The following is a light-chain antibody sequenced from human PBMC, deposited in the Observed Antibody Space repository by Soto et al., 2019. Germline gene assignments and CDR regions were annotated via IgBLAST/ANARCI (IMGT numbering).Light chain of an antibody. V-gene: IGLV1-51*01. Sequence: QSVLTQPPSVSAAPGQKVTISCSGSSSNIGNNYVSWYQQLPGTAPTLLIYDNNKRPSGIADRCSGSKSGTSATLGITGLQTGDEADYYCGTWDSSLSAVVFGGGTKLTVL. CDR1: SSNIGNNY. J-gene: IGLJ2*01. CDR3: GTWDSSLSAVV. CDR2: DNN.